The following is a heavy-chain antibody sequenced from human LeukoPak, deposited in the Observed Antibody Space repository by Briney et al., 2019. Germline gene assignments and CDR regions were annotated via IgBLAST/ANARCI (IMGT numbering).Heavy chain of an antibody. J-gene: IGHJ6*03. CDR3: ARVRGNPERLRFLEWSLYYMDV. V-gene: IGHV4-34*01. D-gene: IGHD3-3*01. Sequence: SETLSLTCAVYGGSFSGYYWSWIRQPPGKGLEWIGEINHSGSTNYNPSLKSRVTISVDTSKNQFSLKLSSVTAADTAVYYCARVRGNPERLRFLEWSLYYMDVWGKGTTVTVSS. CDR2: INHSGST. CDR1: GGSFSGYY.